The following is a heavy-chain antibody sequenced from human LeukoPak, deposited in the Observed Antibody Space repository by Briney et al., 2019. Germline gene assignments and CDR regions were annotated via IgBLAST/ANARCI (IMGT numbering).Heavy chain of an antibody. V-gene: IGHV4-39*07. CDR3: AREGGEGLPFDY. D-gene: IGHD3-16*01. CDR1: GGSISSSSYY. CDR2: MYDSGST. J-gene: IGHJ4*02. Sequence: SETLSLTCTVSGGSISSSSYYWGWIRQPPGKGLEWIGSMYDSGSTYYNPSLESRVTISLDTSKNQFSLKLSSVTAADTAVYYCAREGGEGLPFDYWGQGTLVTVSS.